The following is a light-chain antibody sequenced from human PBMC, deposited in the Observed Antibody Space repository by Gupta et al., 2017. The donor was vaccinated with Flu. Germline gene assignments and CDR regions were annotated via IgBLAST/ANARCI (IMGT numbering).Light chain of an antibody. Sequence: DIQMTQSPSSLSASVGDRVTITCQASQDIRTYLNWYQQKPGKAPRLLIYDASNLETGVPSRFSGSGSGTDFTFTINSLQPEDISTYYCQQYDNVPPTFGPGTKVDIQ. J-gene: IGKJ3*01. V-gene: IGKV1-33*01. CDR1: QDIRTY. CDR2: DAS. CDR3: QQYDNVPPT.